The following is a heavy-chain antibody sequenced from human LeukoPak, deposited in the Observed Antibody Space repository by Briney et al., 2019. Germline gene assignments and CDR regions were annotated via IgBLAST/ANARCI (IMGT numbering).Heavy chain of an antibody. CDR1: GYSFTTYW. CDR2: IYPGDSDT. D-gene: IGHD1-14*01. Sequence: GESLKISCKGSGYSFTTYWIAWVRQMPGKGLEWMGIIYPGDSDTRYSPSFQGQVTISADRSISTAYLQWSSLKASDTAMYYCARHPDHGSFDYWGQGALVTVSS. V-gene: IGHV5-51*01. CDR3: ARHPDHGSFDY. J-gene: IGHJ4*02.